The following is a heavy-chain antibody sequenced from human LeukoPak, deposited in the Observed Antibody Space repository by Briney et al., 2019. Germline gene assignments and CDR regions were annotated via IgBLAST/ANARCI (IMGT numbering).Heavy chain of an antibody. V-gene: IGHV3-23*01. J-gene: IGHJ6*02. CDR1: GFTFSSYA. CDR3: AKYLGYCSSPSCFYYYYYGMDV. CDR2: ISGSGGST. D-gene: IGHD2-2*01. Sequence: GGSLRLSCAASGFTFSSYAMSWVRQAPGKGLEWVSAISGSGGSTYYADSVKGRFTISRDNSKNTLYLQMNSLRAEDTAVYYCAKYLGYCSSPSCFYYYYYGMDVWGQGTTVTVS.